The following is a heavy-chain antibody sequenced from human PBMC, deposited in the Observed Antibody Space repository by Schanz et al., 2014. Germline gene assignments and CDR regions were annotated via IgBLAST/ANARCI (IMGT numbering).Heavy chain of an antibody. Sequence: QVQLVESGGSVVQPGRSLRLSCAGSGFSSSDYGMHWVRQAPGRGLEWVAVISYHGSERYYADSVKGRFTISRDNSKNTLYLQMNSLRAEDTAVYYCAKDLGPHSSSWYSYYYYGMDVWGQGTTVTVSS. D-gene: IGHD6-13*01. CDR3: AKDLGPHSSSWYSYYYYGMDV. CDR1: GFSSSDYG. CDR2: ISYHGSER. V-gene: IGHV3-30*18. J-gene: IGHJ6*02.